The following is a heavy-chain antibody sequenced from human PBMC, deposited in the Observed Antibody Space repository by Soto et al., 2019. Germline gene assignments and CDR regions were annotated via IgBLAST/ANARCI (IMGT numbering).Heavy chain of an antibody. V-gene: IGHV1-18*01. CDR3: AISVFCGGAPGCRHMDV. Sequence: QIQLVQSGCEVHKPGAPVKDSCKSSGYKFISHSITWVRQAPGQRHEWMGRISAYNRHTNYAEKLQGRVTMTTDTSKNTAYMVLRSLRSVDTAVYYCAISVFCGGAPGCRHMDVCCQGTTVTVSS. J-gene: IGHJ6*02. CDR1: GYKFISHS. D-gene: IGHD2-21*01. CDR2: ISAYNRHT.